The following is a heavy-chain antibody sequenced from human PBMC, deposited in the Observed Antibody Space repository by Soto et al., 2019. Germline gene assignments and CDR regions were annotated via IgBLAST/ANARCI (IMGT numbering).Heavy chain of an antibody. CDR3: TRDDYDFWSGENYYYGMDV. Sequence: GGSLRLSCTASGFTFGDYAMSWFLQAPGKGLEWVGFIRSKAYGGTTEYAASVKGRFTISRDDSKGIAYLQMNSLKTEDTAVYYCTRDDYDFWSGENYYYGMDVWGQGTTVTVSS. CDR1: GFTFGDYA. V-gene: IGHV3-49*03. CDR2: IRSKAYGGTT. J-gene: IGHJ6*02. D-gene: IGHD3-3*01.